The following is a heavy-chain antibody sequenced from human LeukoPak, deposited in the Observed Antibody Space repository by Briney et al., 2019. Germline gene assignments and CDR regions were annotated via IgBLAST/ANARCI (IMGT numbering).Heavy chain of an antibody. J-gene: IGHJ4*02. CDR3: ARALEGWLGSFGGITPHFDY. CDR1: GGTFSSYA. D-gene: IGHD5-12*01. Sequence: GASVTVSCKASGGTFSSYAITWVRQAPGQGLEWMGWISAYNGNTNYAQKLQGRVTMTTDTSTSTAYMELRSLRSDDTAVYYCARALEGWLGSFGGITPHFDYWGQGTLVTVSS. CDR2: ISAYNGNT. V-gene: IGHV1-18*01.